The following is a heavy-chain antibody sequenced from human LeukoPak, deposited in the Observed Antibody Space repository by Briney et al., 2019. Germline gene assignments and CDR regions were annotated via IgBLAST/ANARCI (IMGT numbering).Heavy chain of an antibody. CDR1: GFTFSSYA. V-gene: IGHV3-23*01. CDR3: ARDETYDYESNGYLDF. CDR2: ISGSGGST. D-gene: IGHD3-22*01. J-gene: IGHJ4*02. Sequence: SGGSLRLSCAASGFTFSSYAMGWVRQAPGKGQEWVSAISGSGGSTYYADSVKGRFTISRDNSKNTLYLQMNSLRAEDTAVYYCARDETYDYESNGYLDFWGQGTVVTVSS.